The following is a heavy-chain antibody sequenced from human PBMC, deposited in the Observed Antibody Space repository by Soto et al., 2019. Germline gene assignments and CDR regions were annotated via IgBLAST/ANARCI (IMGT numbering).Heavy chain of an antibody. J-gene: IGHJ6*02. CDR2: IWYDGSKK. V-gene: IGHV3-33*01. CDR3: AREHSGLAV. CDR1: GFPFSSYA. Sequence: QVQLVESGGGVVQPGRSLRLSCAASGFPFSSYAMHWVRQAPGKGLEWVAVIWYDGSKKFYADSVKGRFTISRDDSKNTHYLQMTSLRAEDTAVSYCAREHSGLAVWGQGTTVTVAS.